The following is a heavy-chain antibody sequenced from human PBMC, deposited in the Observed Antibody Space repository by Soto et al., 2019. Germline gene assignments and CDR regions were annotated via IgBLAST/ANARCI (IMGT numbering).Heavy chain of an antibody. Sequence: AGGSLRLSCAASGFTFSSYAMHWVRQAPGKGLEYVSAISSNGGSTYYADSVKGRFTISRDNSKNTLYLQMGSLRAEDMAVYYCARGGYRNPYYYYYGMDVWGQGTTVTVSS. CDR2: ISSNGGST. J-gene: IGHJ6*02. CDR3: ARGGYRNPYYYYYGMDV. D-gene: IGHD5-18*01. V-gene: IGHV3-64*02. CDR1: GFTFSSYA.